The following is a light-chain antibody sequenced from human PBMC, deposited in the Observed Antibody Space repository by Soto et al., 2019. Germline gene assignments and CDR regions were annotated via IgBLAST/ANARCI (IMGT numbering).Light chain of an antibody. J-gene: IGKJ1*01. CDR3: QQYGSAGT. CDR2: GAS. Sequence: EIVLTQSPATLSLSPGERATLSCRASQSVRNNLAWYQQKPGQSPRLLIYGASNRAAGIPDRFSGSGSGTHLTLTISRLEPEDFAVYYCQQYGSAGTFGQGTKVDI. CDR1: QSVRNN. V-gene: IGKV3-20*01.